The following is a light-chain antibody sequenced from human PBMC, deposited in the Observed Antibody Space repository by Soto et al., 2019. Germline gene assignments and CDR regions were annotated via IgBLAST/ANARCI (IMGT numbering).Light chain of an antibody. CDR3: SSYTSSSTLYG. CDR1: SSDVGGYNY. J-gene: IGLJ1*01. CDR2: DVS. Sequence: QSALTQPASVSGSPGQSITISCTGTSSDVGGYNYVSWYQQHPGKAPKLVIYDVSNRPSGVSNRFSGSKSGNTASLTISGLQAEDEADYYCSSYTSSSTLYGFGTGTKVTVL. V-gene: IGLV2-14*01.